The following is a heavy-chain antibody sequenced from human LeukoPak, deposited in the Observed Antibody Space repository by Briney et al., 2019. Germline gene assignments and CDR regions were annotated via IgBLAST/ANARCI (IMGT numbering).Heavy chain of an antibody. J-gene: IGHJ4*02. V-gene: IGHV3-23*01. D-gene: IGHD5-12*01. CDR3: AKDPYRASSGLVDY. Sequence: GGSLRLSCAASGFTFSSYAVSWVRQAPGKGLEWVSSISGSGGTTYYADSVKGRFTISRDNSKDTLYLQMNSLRAEDTAVYYCAKDPYRASSGLVDYWGQGTLVTVSS. CDR1: GFTFSSYA. CDR2: ISGSGGTT.